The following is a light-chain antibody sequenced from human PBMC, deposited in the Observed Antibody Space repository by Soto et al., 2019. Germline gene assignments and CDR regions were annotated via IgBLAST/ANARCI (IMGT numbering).Light chain of an antibody. CDR2: AAS. Sequence: DIQMTQSPSSLSASVGDRVTITCRASQGISNYLAWYQQKPGKVPKLLIYAASTLKSGVPSRLSGSGSGTDFTLTISSLQPEDVATYYSQNCYCACFTFVGGNKVEI. V-gene: IGKV1-27*01. CDR3: QNCYCACFT. CDR1: QGISNY. J-gene: IGKJ4*01.